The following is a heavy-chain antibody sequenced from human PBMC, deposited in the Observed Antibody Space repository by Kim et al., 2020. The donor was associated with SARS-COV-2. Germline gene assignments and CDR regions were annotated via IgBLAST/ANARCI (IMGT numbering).Heavy chain of an antibody. CDR2: IWYDGRNK. V-gene: IGHV3-33*03. D-gene: IGHD5-12*01. CDR1: GFIFNSYG. CDR3: ARGPQGTDGYNFQAVFDY. Sequence: GGSLRLSCAASGFIFNSYGMHWVRQAPGKGLEWVAVIWYDGRNKYYGDSVKGRFTISRDNSMNTLYLQMNSLRAEDTAVYYCARGPQGTDGYNFQAVFDYWGQGTLVTVS. J-gene: IGHJ4*02.